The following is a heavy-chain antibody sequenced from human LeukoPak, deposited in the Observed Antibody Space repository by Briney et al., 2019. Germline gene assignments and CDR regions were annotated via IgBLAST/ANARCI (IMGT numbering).Heavy chain of an antibody. D-gene: IGHD3-22*01. CDR3: ASYSYYYDSSGYFDY. Sequence: SETLSLTCAVSGGSISSGGYSWSWIRQPPGKGREWIGYIYHSGSTYYNPSLKSRVTISVDRSKNQFSLKLSSVTAADTAVYYCASYSYYYDSSGYFDYWGQGTLVTVSS. J-gene: IGHJ4*02. V-gene: IGHV4-30-2*02. CDR2: IYHSGST. CDR1: GGSISSGGYS.